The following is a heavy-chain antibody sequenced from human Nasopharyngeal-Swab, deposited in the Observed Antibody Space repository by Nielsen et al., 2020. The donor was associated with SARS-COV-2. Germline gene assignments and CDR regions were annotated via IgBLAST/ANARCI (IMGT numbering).Heavy chain of an antibody. Sequence: GESLKISCAASGFLFDDYSMSWVRQAPGKGLEWVSLINWKGDTPSYAESVKGRFTISRDNSKKSLYLEMNSLRTEDTALYYCTKQNMAPPYYYMGVWGKGTTVTVSS. V-gene: IGHV3-43*01. CDR1: GFLFDDYS. D-gene: IGHD2/OR15-2a*01. CDR2: INWKGDTP. CDR3: TKQNMAPPYYYMGV. J-gene: IGHJ6*03.